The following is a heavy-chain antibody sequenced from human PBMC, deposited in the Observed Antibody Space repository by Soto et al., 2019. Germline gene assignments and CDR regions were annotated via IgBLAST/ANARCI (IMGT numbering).Heavy chain of an antibody. CDR1: GGSVSSGSYY. V-gene: IGHV4-61*01. J-gene: IGHJ5*02. CDR2: IYYSGST. CDR3: ARGGPPGMGSSWYGNWFGP. Sequence: QVQLQESGPGLVKPSETLSLTCTVSGGSVSSGSYYWSWTRQPPGKGLEWIGYIYYSGSTNYNPSLKRRVTISVDTSKNQYSLKLSSVTAADTAVYYCARGGPPGMGSSWYGNWFGPWGQGTLVTVSS. D-gene: IGHD6-13*01.